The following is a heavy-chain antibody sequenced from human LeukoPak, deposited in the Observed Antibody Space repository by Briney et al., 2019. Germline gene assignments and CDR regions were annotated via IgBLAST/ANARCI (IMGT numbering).Heavy chain of an antibody. J-gene: IGHJ3*02. CDR2: IKQDGSEK. CDR3: ARGRRDCSGDCYVAFDI. V-gene: IGHV3-7*01. Sequence: PGGSLRHSCAASGFTFSSYWMSWVRQAPGKGLEWVANIKQDGSEKYYVDSVKGRFTISRDNAKNSLYLQMNSLRAEDTAVYYCARGRRDCSGDCYVAFDIWGQGTMVTVSS. CDR1: GFTFSSYW. D-gene: IGHD2-21*02.